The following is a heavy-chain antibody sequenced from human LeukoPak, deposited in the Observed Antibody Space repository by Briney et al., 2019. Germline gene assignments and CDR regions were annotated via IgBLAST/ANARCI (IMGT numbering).Heavy chain of an antibody. D-gene: IGHD3-3*01. V-gene: IGHV3-20*04. Sequence: GGSLRLSCAASRFTFDHYGMSWVRQAPGKGLEWVSGINWNGSSTGYAASVKGRFTISRNNANNTLYLQMNSLRAEDTALYYCARRRVRVVVWALDYWGQGTLVTVSS. J-gene: IGHJ4*02. CDR2: INWNGSST. CDR3: ARRRVRVVVWALDY. CDR1: RFTFDHYG.